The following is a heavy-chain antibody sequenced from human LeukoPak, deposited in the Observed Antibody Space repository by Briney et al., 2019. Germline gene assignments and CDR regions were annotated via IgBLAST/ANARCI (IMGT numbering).Heavy chain of an antibody. CDR3: ARDLGPGDGMDV. D-gene: IGHD3-10*01. Sequence: GGSLRLSCAASGFTFSSYGMHWVRQAPGKGLEWVSVIYRGGSTYYADSVKGRFTISRDNSKNTLYLQMNSLRAEDTAVYYCARDLGPGDGMDVWGQGTTVTVSS. V-gene: IGHV3-NL1*01. CDR2: IYRGGST. J-gene: IGHJ6*02. CDR1: GFTFSSYG.